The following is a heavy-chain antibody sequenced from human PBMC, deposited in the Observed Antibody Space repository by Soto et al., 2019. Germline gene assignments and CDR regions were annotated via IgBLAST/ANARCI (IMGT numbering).Heavy chain of an antibody. J-gene: IGHJ4*02. Sequence: TSETLSLTCTVSGGSISSYYCSWIRQPPGKGLEWIGYIYYSGSTNYNPSLKSRVTISVDTSKNQFTLKLSSVTAADTAVYYCGRISRNYYFDDRGQETL. CDR2: IYYSGST. CDR1: GGSISSYY. CDR3: GRISRNYYFDD. V-gene: IGHV4-59*01.